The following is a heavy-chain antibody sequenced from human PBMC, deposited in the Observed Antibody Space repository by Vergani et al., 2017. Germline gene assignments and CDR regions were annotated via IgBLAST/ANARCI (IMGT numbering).Heavy chain of an antibody. Sequence: QVQLVQSGAEVKKPGSSVKVSCKASGGTFSSYTISWVRQAPGQGLEWMGRIIPILGIANYAQKFQGRVTITADKSTSTAYMELSSLRSEDTAVYYCAVRGDGYIYYAFDIWGQGTMVTVSS. CDR1: GGTFSSYT. D-gene: IGHD5-24*01. CDR2: IIPILGIA. V-gene: IGHV1-69*02. CDR3: AVRGDGYIYYAFDI. J-gene: IGHJ3*02.